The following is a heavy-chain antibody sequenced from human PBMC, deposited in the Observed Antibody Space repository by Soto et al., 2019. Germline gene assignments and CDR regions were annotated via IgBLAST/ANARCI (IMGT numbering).Heavy chain of an antibody. CDR3: ARDRLRGYDSSGFYS. CDR2: INPSDGNR. Sequence: ASVKVSCKASGYSFSFYGINWVRQAPGQGLEWVGWINPSDGNRNFAQKFEDRVXXXXXXXXNTVFLELRSLKSDDTAIYYCARDRLRGYDSSGFYSWGQGTMVTVSS. V-gene: IGHV1-18*01. D-gene: IGHD3-22*01. J-gene: IGHJ4*02. CDR1: GYSFSFYG.